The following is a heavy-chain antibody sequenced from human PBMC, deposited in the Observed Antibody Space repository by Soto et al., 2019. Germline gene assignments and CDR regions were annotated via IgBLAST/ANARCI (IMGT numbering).Heavy chain of an antibody. D-gene: IGHD6-6*01. Sequence: QVQLVQSGAEVKKPGSSVKVSCKASGGTLSNYAINWVRQAPGQGLEWMGGIIPMFGTANCAQKFQGRVTITADGSTSTAYMELSSLRSEDTAVYYCARGGFSSSYRLDYWGQGTLVAVSS. CDR1: GGTLSNYA. J-gene: IGHJ4*02. V-gene: IGHV1-69*01. CDR3: ARGGFSSSYRLDY. CDR2: IIPMFGTA.